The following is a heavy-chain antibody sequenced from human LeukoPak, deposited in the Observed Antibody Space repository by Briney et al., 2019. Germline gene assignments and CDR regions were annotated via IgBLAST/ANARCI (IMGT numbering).Heavy chain of an antibody. J-gene: IGHJ5*02. Sequence: ASVKVSCKASGYTFTNYYMHWVRQAPGQGLEWLGLITPSGGSTWYAQKFQGRVTMTRDMSTSTDYMELSSLRSEDTAVYYCARDNSVGDYAWWFDPWGQGTLATVSS. V-gene: IGHV1-46*01. D-gene: IGHD1-26*01. CDR3: ARDNSVGDYAWWFDP. CDR2: ITPSGGST. CDR1: GYTFTNYY.